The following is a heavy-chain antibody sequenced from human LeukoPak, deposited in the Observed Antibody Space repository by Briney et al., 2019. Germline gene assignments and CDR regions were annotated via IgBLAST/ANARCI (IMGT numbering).Heavy chain of an antibody. CDR3: ARDYYDILTGSGTNWFDP. CDR2: IYYSGST. D-gene: IGHD3-9*01. V-gene: IGHV4-31*03. J-gene: IGHJ5*02. CDR1: GGSISSGGYY. Sequence: PSETLSLTCTVSGGSISSGGYYWSWIRQHPGKGLEWIGYIYYSGSTYYNPSLKSRLTISLDTSKNQFSLKLSSVTAADTAAYYCARDYYDILTGSGTNWFDPWGQGTLVTVSS.